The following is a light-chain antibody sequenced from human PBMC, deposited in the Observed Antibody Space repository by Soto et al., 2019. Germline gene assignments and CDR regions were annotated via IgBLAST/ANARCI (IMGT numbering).Light chain of an antibody. CDR3: QHYNSYSPVHT. J-gene: IGKJ2*01. Sequence: DIQMTQSPSTLSASVGDRVTITCRASQSISSWLAWYQQKPGKAPKLLIYDASSLESGVPSRFSGSGSGTEFTLTISSLQPDDFATYYCQHYNSYSPVHTFGQGTKLEIK. CDR2: DAS. V-gene: IGKV1-5*01. CDR1: QSISSW.